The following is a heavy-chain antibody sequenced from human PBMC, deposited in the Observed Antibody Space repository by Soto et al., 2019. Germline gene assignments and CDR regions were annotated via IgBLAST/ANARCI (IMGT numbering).Heavy chain of an antibody. CDR3: ARQKYYYDSSGYPYFDY. D-gene: IGHD3-22*01. CDR2: IYYSGST. Sequence: SETLSLTCTVSGASISSSSYYWGWIRQPPGKGLEWIGSIYYSGSTYYNPSLKSRVTISVDASKNQFSLKLSSVTAADTAVYYCARQKYYYDSSGYPYFDYWGQGTLVTVSS. J-gene: IGHJ4*02. V-gene: IGHV4-39*01. CDR1: GASISSSSYY.